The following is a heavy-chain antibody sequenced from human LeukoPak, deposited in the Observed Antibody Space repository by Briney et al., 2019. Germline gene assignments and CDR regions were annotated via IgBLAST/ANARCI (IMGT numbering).Heavy chain of an antibody. J-gene: IGHJ6*02. CDR2: IYTSGST. CDR1: GGSISSYY. V-gene: IGHV4-4*07. D-gene: IGHD5-18*01. CDR3: ASGYSYGEYYYYGMDV. Sequence: SETLSLTCTVSGGSISSYYWSWIRQPAGKGLEWIGRIYTSGSTNYNPSLKSRVTMSVDTSKNQFSLKLSSVTAADTAVYYCASGYSYGEYYYYGMDVWGQGTTVTVS.